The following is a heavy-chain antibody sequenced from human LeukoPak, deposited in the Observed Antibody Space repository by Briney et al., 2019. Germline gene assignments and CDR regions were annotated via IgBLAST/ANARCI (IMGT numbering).Heavy chain of an antibody. CDR2: IYYSGST. D-gene: IGHD3-9*01. J-gene: IGHJ4*02. CDR1: GGSISSSSYY. CDR3: ARLVSDILTGYYKPQGYYFDY. Sequence: KPSETLSLTCTVSGGSISSSSYYWGWIRQPPGKGLEWIGSIYYSGSTYYNPSLKSRFTISVDTSKNQSSLKLSSVTAADTAVYYCARLVSDILTGYYKPQGYYFDYWGQGTLVTVPS. V-gene: IGHV4-39*01.